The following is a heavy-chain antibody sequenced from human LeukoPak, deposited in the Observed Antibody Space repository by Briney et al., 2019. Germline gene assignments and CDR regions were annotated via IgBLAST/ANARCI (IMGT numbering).Heavy chain of an antibody. D-gene: IGHD2-2*01. Sequence: SETLSLTCTVSGGSISTDYWSWIRQPPGKGLEWIGYIYYSGSTNYNPSLKSRVTISVDTSKNHFSLKLRSVTAADTAVYFCARLCDDTSTFYPGDEAFDIWGQGTMVTVSS. V-gene: IGHV4-59*08. J-gene: IGHJ3*02. CDR3: ARLCDDTSTFYPGDEAFDI. CDR2: IYYSGST. CDR1: GGSISTDY.